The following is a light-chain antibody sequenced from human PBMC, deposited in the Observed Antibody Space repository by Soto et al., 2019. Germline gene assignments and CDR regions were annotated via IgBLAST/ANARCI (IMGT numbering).Light chain of an antibody. J-gene: IGKJ4*01. V-gene: IGKV3D-15*01. CDR3: QQYKSWPLT. CDR2: DIF. Sequence: VLTQSPGTLSLSPGERATLSXRARQSVSNNYLAWYQQKPGQAPRXXIYDIFTRATGVPTRISGSGSGTEFTLTISSLQSEDFAVYYCQQYKSWPLTFGGGTKVDIK. CDR1: QSVSNN.